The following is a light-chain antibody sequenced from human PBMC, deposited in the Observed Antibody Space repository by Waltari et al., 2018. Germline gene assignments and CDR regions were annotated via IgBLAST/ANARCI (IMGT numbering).Light chain of an antibody. CDR2: EVN. J-gene: IGLJ2*01. V-gene: IGLV2-8*01. CDR1: SSDVGGYNY. CDR3: SSYADSNIVV. Sequence: QSALTQPPSASGSPGQSVTISCAATSSDVGGYNYVSWYQQHPGKAPKLMISEVNKRPSGVPDRFSGSKSGNTASLTVSGLQAEDEADYYCSSYADSNIVVFGGGTKLTVL.